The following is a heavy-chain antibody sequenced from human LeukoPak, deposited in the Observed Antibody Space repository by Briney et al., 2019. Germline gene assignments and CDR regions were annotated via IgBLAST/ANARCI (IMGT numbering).Heavy chain of an antibody. Sequence: KPSETLSLTCTVSSASITSSPYFSGWIRQSPGNWLEWLARISYSGTTYYNPSLKSRVTISVDTSKNQFSLKLSSVTAADTAVYYCARDGRGLGFYYYYMDVWGKGTTVTVSS. V-gene: IGHV4-39*07. J-gene: IGHJ6*03. CDR2: ISYSGTT. CDR3: ARDGRGLGFYYYYMDV. CDR1: SASITSSPYF.